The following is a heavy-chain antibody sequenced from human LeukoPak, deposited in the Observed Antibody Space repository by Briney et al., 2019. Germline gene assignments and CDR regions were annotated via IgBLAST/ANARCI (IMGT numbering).Heavy chain of an antibody. CDR2: IIPIFGTA. D-gene: IGHD1-1*01. Sequence: SVKVSCKASGGTFSSYAISWVRQAPGQGLEWMGGIIPIFGTANYAQKFQGRVTITADESTSTAYMELSSLRSEDTAVYYCAREQLELPYYFDYWGQGTLVTVSS. J-gene: IGHJ4*02. CDR3: AREQLELPYYFDY. V-gene: IGHV1-69*13. CDR1: GGTFSSYA.